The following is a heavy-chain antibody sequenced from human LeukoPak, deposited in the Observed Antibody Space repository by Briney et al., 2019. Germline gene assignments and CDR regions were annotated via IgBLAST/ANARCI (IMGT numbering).Heavy chain of an antibody. CDR2: INHSGST. V-gene: IGHV4-34*01. CDR3: ASPNSGYDDAFDI. J-gene: IGHJ3*02. CDR1: GGSFSGYY. D-gene: IGHD5-12*01. Sequence: PSETLSLTCAVYGGSFSGYYWSWIRQPPGKGLEWIGEINHSGSTNYNPSLKSRVTISVDTSKNQFSLKLSSVTAADTAVYYCASPNSGYDDAFDIWGQGTMATVSS.